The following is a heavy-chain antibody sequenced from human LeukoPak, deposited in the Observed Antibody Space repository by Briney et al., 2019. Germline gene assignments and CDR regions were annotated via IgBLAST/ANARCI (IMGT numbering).Heavy chain of an antibody. CDR1: GFTFSDYY. Sequence: PGGSLRLSCAASGFTFSDYYMSWIRQAPGKGLEWVSYISSSGSTIYYADSVKGRFTISRDNAKNSLYLQMNSLRAEDTAVYYCARATPLEMATNDAFDIWGQGTMVTVSS. V-gene: IGHV3-11*01. D-gene: IGHD5-24*01. CDR2: ISSSGSTI. J-gene: IGHJ3*02. CDR3: ARATPLEMATNDAFDI.